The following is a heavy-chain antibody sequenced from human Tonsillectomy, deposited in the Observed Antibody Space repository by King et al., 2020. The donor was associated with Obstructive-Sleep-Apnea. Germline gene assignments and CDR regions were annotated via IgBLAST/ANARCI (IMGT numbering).Heavy chain of an antibody. V-gene: IGHV3-48*04. D-gene: IGHD3-10*01. CDR1: GFTFRSYN. CDR3: ARGLVEGSRGY. Sequence: VQLVESGGGLVQPGGSLRLSWAASGFTFRSYNMNWVRQAPGKGREWGSFISDTRSSMYYADSVKGRFTISRDNSKNSLYRQMNSLRAEDTAVYYCARGLVEGSRGYWGQGALVTVSS. CDR2: ISDTRSSM. J-gene: IGHJ4*02.